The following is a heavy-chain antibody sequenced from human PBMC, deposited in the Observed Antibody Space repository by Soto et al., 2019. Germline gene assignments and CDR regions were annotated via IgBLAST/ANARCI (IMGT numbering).Heavy chain of an antibody. Sequence: EVQLVESGGGSVQPGGSLRLSCVASGITFSGYWMHWVRQVPGKGLVWVARVDSDGSGTSYADSVKGRFTISRDNAKNTLYLQMNRLRVEDTAVYYCATVFEHWGQGIRVTVSS. CDR2: VDSDGSGT. J-gene: IGHJ4*02. V-gene: IGHV3-74*01. CDR1: GITFSGYW. CDR3: ATVFEH.